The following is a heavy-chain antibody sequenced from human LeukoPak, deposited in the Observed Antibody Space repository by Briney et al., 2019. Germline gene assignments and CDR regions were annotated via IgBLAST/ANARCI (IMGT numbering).Heavy chain of an antibody. CDR2: ISGRGDRT. Sequence: GGSLRLSCAASGFTFGSYAMNWVRQAPGKGLEWVSAISGRGDRTYYADSVQGRFTISRDNSKNTLYLQMNSLSAEDTAVYYCAKSRSIYSSSCLDFWGQGSLVTVSS. CDR1: GFTFGSYA. CDR3: AKSRSIYSSSCLDF. V-gene: IGHV3-23*01. D-gene: IGHD6-13*01. J-gene: IGHJ4*02.